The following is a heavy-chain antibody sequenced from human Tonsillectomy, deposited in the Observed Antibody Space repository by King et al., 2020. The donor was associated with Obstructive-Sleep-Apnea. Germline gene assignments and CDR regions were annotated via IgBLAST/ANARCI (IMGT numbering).Heavy chain of an antibody. Sequence: TLKESGPTLVKPTETLTLTCTFSGFSFTTSGVGVGWIRQPPGKAPEWLALIYWDDDKRYSPSLETRLSVTKDTSKNQVVLTVTNMDPVDTATYYCAHRPQSPQSLYSQPPGTTFDFWGQGTLVTVSS. D-gene: IGHD1-1*01. J-gene: IGHJ4*02. V-gene: IGHV2-5*02. CDR3: AHRPQSPQSLYSQPPGTTFDF. CDR2: IYWDDDK. CDR1: GFSFTTSGVG.